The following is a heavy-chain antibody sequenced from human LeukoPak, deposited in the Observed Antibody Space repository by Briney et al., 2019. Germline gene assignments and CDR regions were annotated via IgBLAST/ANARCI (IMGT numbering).Heavy chain of an antibody. J-gene: IGHJ4*02. CDR1: GFTFSSYE. D-gene: IGHD1-26*01. Sequence: GGSLRLSCAASGFTFSSYEMNWVRQAPGKGLEWVSYISSSGSTIYYADSVKGRFTISRDNAKNSLYLQMNSLRAEDTAVYYCARGDEVRAKPFDYWGQGTLVTVSS. CDR2: ISSSGSTI. CDR3: ARGDEVRAKPFDY. V-gene: IGHV3-48*03.